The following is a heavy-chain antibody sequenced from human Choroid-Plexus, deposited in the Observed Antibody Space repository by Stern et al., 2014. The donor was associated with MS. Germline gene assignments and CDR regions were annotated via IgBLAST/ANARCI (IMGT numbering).Heavy chain of an antibody. J-gene: IGHJ3*02. CDR2: IYPGDSDT. CDR1: GYRFSSYW. D-gene: IGHD6-19*01. V-gene: IGHV5-51*03. Sequence: EVQLVESGAEVKKPGESLKISCKGSGYRFSSYWIGWVRQMPGKGLEWMGIIYPGDSDTRYSPSFQGQVTISADKSISTAYLQWSSLKASDTAMYYCARRGIAVGDAFDIWGQGTMFTVSS. CDR3: ARRGIAVGDAFDI.